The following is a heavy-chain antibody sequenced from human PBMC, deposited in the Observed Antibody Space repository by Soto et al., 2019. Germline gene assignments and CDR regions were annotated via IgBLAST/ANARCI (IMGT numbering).Heavy chain of an antibody. V-gene: IGHV3-33*01. D-gene: IGHD4-17*01. CDR3: ARDDDYSDNGFDY. CDR2: ILNDASGH. J-gene: IGHJ4*02. CDR1: GFTFSRHG. Sequence: QVQLVESGGGVVQPGTSLRLSCAASGFTFSRHGMHWVRQTPGKGLEWLAVILNDASGHWYADSVKGRFTISRDNFANTLYLQMNGLRLEDTAMYYCARDDDYSDNGFDYCGQGTLVTVSS.